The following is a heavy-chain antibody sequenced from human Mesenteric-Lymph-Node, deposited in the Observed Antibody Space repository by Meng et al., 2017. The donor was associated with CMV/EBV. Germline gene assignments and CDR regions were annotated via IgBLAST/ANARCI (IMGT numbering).Heavy chain of an antibody. CDR1: GASISSNNAA. CDR3: EYFGYLPPLW. J-gene: IGHJ4*02. Sequence: QRQRPEISPGLGKFSQNTSITSTIYGASISSNNAAWSWFRQSPSGGLEWVGSTYYRNKYYTDYAVSVKSRISVNLDTSKTKLSLNMILVTPEDTAVYYCEYFGYLPPLWWGQGTLVTVSS. V-gene: IGHV6-1*01. D-gene: IGHD2/OR15-2a*01. CDR2: TYYRNKYYT.